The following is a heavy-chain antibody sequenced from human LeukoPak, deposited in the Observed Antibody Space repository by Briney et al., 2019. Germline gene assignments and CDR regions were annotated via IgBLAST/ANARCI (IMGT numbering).Heavy chain of an antibody. D-gene: IGHD3-22*01. CDR3: ARDFHYYYDSSGSDNWFDP. CDR2: INPNSGGT. CDR1: GYTFTCYY. V-gene: IGHV1-2*04. J-gene: IGHJ5*02. Sequence: GASVKVSCKASGYTFTCYYMHWVRQAPGQGLEWMGWINPNSGGTNYAQKFQGWVTITRDTSISTAYMELSRLRSDDTAVYYCARDFHYYYDSSGSDNWFDPWGQGTLVTVSS.